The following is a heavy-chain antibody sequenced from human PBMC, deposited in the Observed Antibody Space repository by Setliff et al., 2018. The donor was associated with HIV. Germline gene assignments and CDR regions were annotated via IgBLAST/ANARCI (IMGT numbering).Heavy chain of an antibody. Sequence: PGGSLRLSCAASGFTFSSCVMSWVRQAPGKGLEWVSGISSSGASTYYADSVKGRFTISRDNSKNTLYLQMNSLRAEDTAIYYCAKPTRVVLQVKSDAFDIWGQGTMVTVSS. J-gene: IGHJ3*02. V-gene: IGHV3-23*01. D-gene: IGHD3-3*01. CDR1: GFTFSSCV. CDR3: AKPTRVVLQVKSDAFDI. CDR2: ISSSGAST.